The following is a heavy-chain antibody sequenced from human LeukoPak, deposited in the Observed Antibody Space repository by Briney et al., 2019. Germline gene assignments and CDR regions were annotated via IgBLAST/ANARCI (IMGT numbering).Heavy chain of an antibody. CDR1: GYTFTTYP. Sequence: ASVKVSCKASGYTFTTYPINWVRQAPGQGLEWMGRINPNSGDTNYAQKFQGRVTMTGDTSITTAYMELNSLRSDDTAVYYCAKAKPQGSDRDFDYWGQGTLVTVSS. CDR2: INPNSGDT. D-gene: IGHD1-14*01. J-gene: IGHJ4*02. V-gene: IGHV1-2*06. CDR3: AKAKPQGSDRDFDY.